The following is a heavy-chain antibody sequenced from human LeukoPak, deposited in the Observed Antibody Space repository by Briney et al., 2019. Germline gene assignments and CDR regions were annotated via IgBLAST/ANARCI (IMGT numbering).Heavy chain of an antibody. J-gene: IGHJ3*02. CDR2: VHPGDPDT. Sequence: GESLKISCKGSGCSFTSNWIGWVRQMPGKGLEWMGIVHPGDPDTRYSPSFQGQVTISADKSISTAYLQWSSLKASDTAMYYCAAPRAGQAFDIWGQGTMVTVSS. CDR1: GCSFTSNW. CDR3: AAPRAGQAFDI. V-gene: IGHV5-51*01.